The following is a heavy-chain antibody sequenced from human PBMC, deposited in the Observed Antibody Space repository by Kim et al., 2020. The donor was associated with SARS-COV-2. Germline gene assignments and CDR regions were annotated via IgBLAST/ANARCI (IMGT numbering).Heavy chain of an antibody. CDR2: INYSGST. D-gene: IGHD1-7*01. Sequence: SETLSLTCTVSGGSVSSGSYYWSWIRQPPGQGLEWIGYINYSGSTNYNPSLKSRVTISVDTSKNQFTLKLGSVTAAATAVYYCASGVARTIAFDIWGGGTTVTVSS. V-gene: IGHV4-61*01. J-gene: IGHJ3*02. CDR3: ASGVARTIAFDI. CDR1: GGSVSSGSYY.